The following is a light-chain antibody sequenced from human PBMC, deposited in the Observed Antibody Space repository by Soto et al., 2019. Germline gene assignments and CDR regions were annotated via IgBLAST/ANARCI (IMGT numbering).Light chain of an antibody. CDR1: QSVSSN. J-gene: IGKJ1*01. V-gene: IGKV3-15*01. CDR3: QQYNDWPPWT. CDR2: GAS. Sequence: EIVMTQSPATLSVSPGERATLSCRASQSVSSNLAWYQQKPGQAPRLLIYGASTRATGIPARFSGSGSGTEFTLTLNRLQSEDCAVYYCQQYNDWPPWTFGQGTKVEIK.